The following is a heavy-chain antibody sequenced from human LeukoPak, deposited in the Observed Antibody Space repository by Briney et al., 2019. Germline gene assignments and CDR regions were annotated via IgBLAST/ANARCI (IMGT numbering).Heavy chain of an antibody. V-gene: IGHV3-7*04. J-gene: IGHJ4*02. CDR1: GFTFSSSW. CDR3: ARGGRISKYYFDH. D-gene: IGHD2-15*01. Sequence: GGSLRLSCAASGFTFSSSWMSWVRQAPGKGLEWVANIKQDGSAKYYADSVKRRFTIARDNAKNSLYLQMNSLRAEDTALYYCARGGRISKYYFDHWGQGTLVTVSS. CDR2: IKQDGSAK.